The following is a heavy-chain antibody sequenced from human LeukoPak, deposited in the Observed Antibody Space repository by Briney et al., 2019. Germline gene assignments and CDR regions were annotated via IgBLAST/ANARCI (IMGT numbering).Heavy chain of an antibody. J-gene: IGHJ4*02. CDR1: GYTFTSYA. V-gene: IGHV1-3*01. CDR3: ARPSRWLQYLYFDY. CDR2: INAGNGNT. Sequence: EASVKVSCKASGYTFTSYATHWVRQAPGQRLEWMGWINAGNGNTKYSQKFQGRVTITRDTSASTAYMELSSLRSEDTAVYYCARPSRWLQYLYFDYWGQGTLVTVSS. D-gene: IGHD5-24*01.